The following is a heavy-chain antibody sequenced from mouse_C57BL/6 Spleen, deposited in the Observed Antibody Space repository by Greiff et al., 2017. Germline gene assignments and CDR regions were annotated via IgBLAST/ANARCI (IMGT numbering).Heavy chain of an antibody. CDR2: ISSGGSYT. Sequence: EVKVVESGGDLVKPGGSLKLSCAASGFTFSSYGMSWVRQTPDKRLEWVATISSGGSYTYYPDSVKGRFTISRDNAKNTLYLQMSSLKSEDTAMYYCARGGGSSSYYYAMDYWGQGTSVTVSS. CDR1: GFTFSSYG. J-gene: IGHJ4*01. V-gene: IGHV5-6*01. CDR3: ARGGGSSSYYYAMDY. D-gene: IGHD1-1*01.